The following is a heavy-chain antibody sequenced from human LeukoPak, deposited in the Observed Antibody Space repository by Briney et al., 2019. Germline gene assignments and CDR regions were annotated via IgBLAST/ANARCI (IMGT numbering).Heavy chain of an antibody. CDR3: GRSGGYCSSTSCSYLYYMDV. D-gene: IGHD2-2*01. Sequence: SETLSLTCAVYGGSFSGYYWSWIRQPPGKGLEWIGEINHSGSTNYNPSLKSRVTISVDTSKNQFSLKLSSVTAADTAVYYCGRSGGYCSSTSCSYLYYMDVWGKGTTVTVSS. J-gene: IGHJ6*03. CDR2: INHSGST. CDR1: GGSFSGYY. V-gene: IGHV4-34*01.